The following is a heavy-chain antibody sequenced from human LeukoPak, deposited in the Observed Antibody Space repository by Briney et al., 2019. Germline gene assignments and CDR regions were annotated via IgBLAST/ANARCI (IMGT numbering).Heavy chain of an antibody. J-gene: IGHJ4*02. D-gene: IGHD4-11*01. CDR3: AGYDHSNYLAY. CDR2: TSYSEGT. Sequence: SETLSLTCTVSGGSVSRGGYYWNWIRQHPGKGLEWIGFTSYSEGTYYNPPLMSRITISVDRSQNQFSLKMRDVTAADTAVYFCAGYDHSNYLAYWGQGILVTVSS. CDR1: GGSVSRGGYY. V-gene: IGHV4-31*03.